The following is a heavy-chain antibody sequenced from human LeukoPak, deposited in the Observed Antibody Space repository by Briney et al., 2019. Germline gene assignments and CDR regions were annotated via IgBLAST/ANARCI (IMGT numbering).Heavy chain of an antibody. CDR2: MNPNSGNT. D-gene: IGHD3-22*01. CDR1: GYTFTSYD. CDR3: ARASYDSSGYYPDY. J-gene: IGHJ4*02. V-gene: IGHV1-8*01. Sequence: ASVKVSRKASGYTFTSYDINWVRQATGQGLEWMGWMNPNSGNTGYAQKFQGRVTMTRNTSISTAYMELSSLRSEDTAVYYCARASYDSSGYYPDYWGQGTLVTVSS.